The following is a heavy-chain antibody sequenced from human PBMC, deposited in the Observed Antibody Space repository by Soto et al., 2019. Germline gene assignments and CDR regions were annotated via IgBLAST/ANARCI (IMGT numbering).Heavy chain of an antibody. V-gene: IGHV3-30-3*01. CDR2: ISYDGSNK. D-gene: IGHD1-20*01. CDR1: GFTFSSYA. CDR3: ARGYTLPTATFWSVDYYGMDV. Sequence: QVQLVESGGGVVQPGRSLRLSCAASGFTFSSYAMHWVRQAPGKGLEWVAVISYDGSNKYYADSVKGRFTISRDNSKNTLYLQMNSLRAEDTAVYYCARGYTLPTATFWSVDYYGMDVWGQGTTVTVSS. J-gene: IGHJ6*02.